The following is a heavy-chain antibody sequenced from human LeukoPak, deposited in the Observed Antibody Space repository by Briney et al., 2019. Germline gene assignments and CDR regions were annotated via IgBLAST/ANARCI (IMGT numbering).Heavy chain of an antibody. CDR2: IHYSGSS. D-gene: IGHD1-7*01. V-gene: IGHV4-59*08. CDR1: GGSISNYY. Sequence: SETLSLTCSVSGGSISNYYWSWFRQPPGKGLEWIGYIHYSGSSNYNPSLRSRVTISVEKSKKQFSLRLTPVTAADTAVYYCASTEWNYAQWGRGILVTVSS. CDR3: ASTEWNYAQ. J-gene: IGHJ4*02.